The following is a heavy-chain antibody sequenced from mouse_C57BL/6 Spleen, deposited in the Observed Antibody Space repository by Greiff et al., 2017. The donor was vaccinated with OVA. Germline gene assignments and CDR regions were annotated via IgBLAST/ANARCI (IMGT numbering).Heavy chain of an antibody. CDR1: GYTFTSYW. CDR3: ARFGYDGYYFAY. CDR2: IDPSDSYT. Sequence: QVQLQQPGAELVMPGASVKLSCKASGYTFTSYWMHWVKQRPGQGLEWIGEIDPSDSYTNYNQKFKGKSTLTVDKSSSTAYMQLSSLTSEDSAVYYCARFGYDGYYFAYWGQGTLVTVSA. D-gene: IGHD2-3*01. J-gene: IGHJ3*01. V-gene: IGHV1-69*01.